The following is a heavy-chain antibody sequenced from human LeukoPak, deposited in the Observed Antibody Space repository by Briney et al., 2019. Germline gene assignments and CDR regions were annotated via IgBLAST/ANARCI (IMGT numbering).Heavy chain of an antibody. J-gene: IGHJ4*02. CDR2: ISGSGGTT. V-gene: IGHV3-23*01. Sequence: GGSLRLSCAASGFTFSSYAMSWVRQVPGKGLEWVSGISGSGGTTYYADSVKGRFTTPRDNSKSTLYLQMNSLRAEDTAVYYCAKNLGGXHREIDYWGQGTLVTVSS. CDR3: AKNLGGXHREIDY. CDR1: GFTFSSYA. D-gene: IGHD1-26*01.